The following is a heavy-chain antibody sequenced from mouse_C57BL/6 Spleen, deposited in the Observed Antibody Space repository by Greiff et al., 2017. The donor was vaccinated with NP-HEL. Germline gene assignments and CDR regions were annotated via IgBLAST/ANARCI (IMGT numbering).Heavy chain of an antibody. J-gene: IGHJ1*03. CDR2: ISNGGGST. CDR3: ARQGISYDYDEYFDV. V-gene: IGHV5-12*01. D-gene: IGHD2-4*01. Sequence: EVKLMESGGGLVQPGGSLKLSCAASGFTFSDYYMYWVRQTPEKRLEWVAYISNGGGSTYYPDTVKGRFTISRDNAKNTLYLQMSRLKSEDTAMYYCARQGISYDYDEYFDVWGTGTTVTVSS. CDR1: GFTFSDYY.